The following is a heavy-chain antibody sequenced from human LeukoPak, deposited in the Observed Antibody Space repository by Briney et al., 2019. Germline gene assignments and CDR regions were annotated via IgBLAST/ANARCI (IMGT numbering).Heavy chain of an antibody. V-gene: IGHV3-21*01. D-gene: IGHD3-10*01. CDR3: ASFMVRGVIVY. J-gene: IGHJ4*02. CDR2: ISSSSSYI. CDR1: GFTFSSYS. Sequence: GGSLRLSCAASGFTFSSYSMNWVRQAPGKGLEWVSSISSSSSYIYYADSVKGRFTISRDNAKNSLYLQMNSLRAEDTAVYYCASFMVRGVIVYWGQGTLVTVSS.